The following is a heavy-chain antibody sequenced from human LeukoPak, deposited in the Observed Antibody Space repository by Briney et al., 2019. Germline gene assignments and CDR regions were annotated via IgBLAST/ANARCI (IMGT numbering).Heavy chain of an antibody. D-gene: IGHD2-2*01. CDR1: GFTFDDYT. V-gene: IGHV3-43*01. CDR2: ISWDGGST. Sequence: GGSLRLSCAASGFTFDDYTMHWVRQAPGKGLEWVSLISWDGGSTYYADSVKGRFTISRDNSKNSLYLQMNSLRAEDTAVYYCARDVTKGLCYFDYWGQGTLVTVSS. CDR3: ARDVTKGLCYFDY. J-gene: IGHJ4*02.